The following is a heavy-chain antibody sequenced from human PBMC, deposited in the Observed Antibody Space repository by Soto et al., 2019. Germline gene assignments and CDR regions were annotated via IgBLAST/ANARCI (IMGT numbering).Heavy chain of an antibody. Sequence: PGGSLRLSCAASGFPFSGNWMHWVRQAPGKGLLWVSRINPDGSNTDYADSVKGRFTISRDNAKNTLYLQMDSLRAEDTAVYYCAGGIWNDNAYWGQGTLVTVSS. D-gene: IGHD1-1*01. J-gene: IGHJ4*02. CDR2: INPDGSNT. V-gene: IGHV3-74*01. CDR1: GFPFSGNW. CDR3: AGGIWNDNAY.